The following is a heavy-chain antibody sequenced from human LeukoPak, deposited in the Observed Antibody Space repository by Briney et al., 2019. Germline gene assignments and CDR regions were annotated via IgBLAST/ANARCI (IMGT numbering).Heavy chain of an antibody. CDR2: INPSGGST. Sequence: ASVKVSCKASGHTFTSYYMHWVRQAPGQGLEWMGIINPSGGSTSYAQKFQGRVTMTRDMSTSTVYMELSSLRSEDTAVYYCARARKRITMIVVVKLDAFDIWGQGTMVTVSS. J-gene: IGHJ3*02. V-gene: IGHV1-46*01. CDR3: ARARKRITMIVVVKLDAFDI. CDR1: GHTFTSYY. D-gene: IGHD3-22*01.